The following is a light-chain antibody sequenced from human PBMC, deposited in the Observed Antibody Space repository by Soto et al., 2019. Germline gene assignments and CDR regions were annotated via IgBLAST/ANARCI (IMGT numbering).Light chain of an antibody. CDR3: QQYGRSPWT. CDR1: QSISGN. Sequence: EIVMTQSPGTLSVSPGERATLSCRASQSISGNLVLYQQKPGQAPRLLIYGASTRATGIPARFSGSGSGTDFTLTISRLEPEDFAVYYCQQYGRSPWTFGQGTKVDIK. V-gene: IGKV3-20*01. J-gene: IGKJ1*01. CDR2: GAS.